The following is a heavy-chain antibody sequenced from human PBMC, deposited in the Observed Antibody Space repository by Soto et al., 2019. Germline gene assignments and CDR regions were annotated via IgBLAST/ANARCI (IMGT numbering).Heavy chain of an antibody. CDR3: ARESLPFKTPDAFDI. CDR2: ISSRGSTI. CDR1: GFTFSSYE. J-gene: IGHJ3*02. Sequence: QPGGSLRLSCAASGFTFSSYEMNWVRQAPGKGLEWVSYISSRGSTIYYADSVKGRFTISRDNAKNSLYLQMNSLRAEDTAVYYCARESLPFKTPDAFDIWGQGTMVTVSS. V-gene: IGHV3-48*03.